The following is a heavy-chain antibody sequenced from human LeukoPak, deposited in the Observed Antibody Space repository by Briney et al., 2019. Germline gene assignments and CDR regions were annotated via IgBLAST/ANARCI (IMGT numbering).Heavy chain of an antibody. CDR3: ARVRTAMVRYYYYYYMDV. CDR2: INHSGST. D-gene: IGHD5-18*01. V-gene: IGHV4-34*01. CDR1: GGSFSGYY. J-gene: IGHJ6*03. Sequence: PSDTLSLTCAVYGGSFSGYYWSWIRQPPGKGLEWIGEINHSGSTNYNPSLKSRVTISVDTSKNQFSLKLSSVTAADTAVYYCARVRTAMVRYYYYYYMDVWGKGTTVTDSS.